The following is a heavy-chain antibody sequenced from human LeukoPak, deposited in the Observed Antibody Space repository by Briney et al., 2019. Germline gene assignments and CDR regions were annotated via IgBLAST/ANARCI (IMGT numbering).Heavy chain of an antibody. Sequence: PGGSLRLSCAASGFTFSTYAMNWVRQAPGKGLEWVSTISGSGDTTYYADSVKGRFTISRDNSKNTLYLQMNSLRAEDTAVYYCAKAETQAMVLPGNYWGQGTLVTVSS. CDR2: ISGSGDTT. D-gene: IGHD5-18*01. CDR3: AKAETQAMVLPGNY. V-gene: IGHV3-23*01. CDR1: GFTFSTYA. J-gene: IGHJ4*02.